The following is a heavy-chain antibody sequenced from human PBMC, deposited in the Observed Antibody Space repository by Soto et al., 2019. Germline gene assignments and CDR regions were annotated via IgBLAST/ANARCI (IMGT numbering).Heavy chain of an antibody. Sequence: EVQLVESGGGLVKPGGSLRLSCAASGFTFSNAWMNWVRQAPGKGLEWVGRIKSKTDGGTTDYAAPVKGRFTISRDDSKNTCNLKRNSLKPEDTAVYYCTTEGFSGYDDPRKTPSYYYCGRAAWGQGTTVTVPS. CDR2: IKSKTDGGTT. D-gene: IGHD5-12*01. V-gene: IGHV3-15*07. J-gene: IGHJ6*02. CDR3: TTEGFSGYDDPRKTPSYYYCGRAA. CDR1: GFTFSNAW.